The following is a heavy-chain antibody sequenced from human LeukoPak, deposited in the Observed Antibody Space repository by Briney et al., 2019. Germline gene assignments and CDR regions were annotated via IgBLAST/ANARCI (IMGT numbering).Heavy chain of an antibody. CDR2: ISGSGTYT. V-gene: IGHV3-23*01. D-gene: IGHD3-10*01. Sequence: GGSLRLSCAASGFTFNNYAMNWVRQAPGKRLEWASGISGSGTYTYYADSVRGRFTISRDNSDNTLYLQMNSLRADDTAEYYCAKDWSFNYGTHYGMDVWGQGTTVTVSS. CDR1: GFTFNNYA. J-gene: IGHJ6*02. CDR3: AKDWSFNYGTHYGMDV.